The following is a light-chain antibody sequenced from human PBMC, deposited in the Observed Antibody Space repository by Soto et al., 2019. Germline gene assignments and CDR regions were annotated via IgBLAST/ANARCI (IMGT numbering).Light chain of an antibody. V-gene: IGKV1-5*01. CDR1: QTISSW. CDR2: DAS. Sequence: DIQMTQSPSTLSGSVGDRVTITCRASQTISSWLAWYQQKPGKAPKLLIYDASSLESGVPSRFSGSGSGTDFTLTISSLQPDDFATYYCQQYYSHPVAFGQGTKVDIK. CDR3: QQYYSHPVA. J-gene: IGKJ1*01.